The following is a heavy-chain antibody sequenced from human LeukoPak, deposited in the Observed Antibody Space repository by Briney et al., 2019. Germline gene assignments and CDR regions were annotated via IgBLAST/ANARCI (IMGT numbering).Heavy chain of an antibody. V-gene: IGHV4-59*04. D-gene: IGHD1-26*01. J-gene: IGHJ4*02. CDR3: ARSSWSLFDY. CDR1: GGSISSYY. CDR2: FYHSGST. Sequence: SETLSLTCTVSGGSISSYYWGWIRQPPGKGLEWIGNFYHSGSTYYNPSLKSRVTFSVDTSKNQFSLKLSSVTAADTAVFYCARSSWSLFDYWGQGTLVTVSS.